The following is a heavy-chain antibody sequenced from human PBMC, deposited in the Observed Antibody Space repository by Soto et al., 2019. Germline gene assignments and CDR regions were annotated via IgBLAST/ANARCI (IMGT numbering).Heavy chain of an antibody. CDR1: GGSFSGYY. Sequence: SETLSLTCAVYGGSFSGYYWSWIRQPPGKGLEWIGEINHSGSTNYNPSLKSRVTISVDTSKNQFSLKLSSVTAADTAVYYCARVLGIGSPGKRRGWFDPWGQGTLVTVS. V-gene: IGHV4-34*01. CDR2: INHSGST. D-gene: IGHD1-26*01. CDR3: ARVLGIGSPGKRRGWFDP. J-gene: IGHJ5*02.